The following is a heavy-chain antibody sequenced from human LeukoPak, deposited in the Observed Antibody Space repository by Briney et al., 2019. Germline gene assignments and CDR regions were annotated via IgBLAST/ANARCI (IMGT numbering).Heavy chain of an antibody. D-gene: IGHD3-10*01. CDR2: IYYSGST. V-gene: IGHV4-59*12. Sequence: SETLSLTCTVSGGSISSYYWSWIRQPPGKGLEWIGYIYYSGSTNYNPSLKSRVTISVDTSKNQFSLKLSSVTAADTAVYYCARRYHNYYAASRTFDPWGQGTLVTVSS. CDR1: GGSISSYY. CDR3: ARRYHNYYAASRTFDP. J-gene: IGHJ5*02.